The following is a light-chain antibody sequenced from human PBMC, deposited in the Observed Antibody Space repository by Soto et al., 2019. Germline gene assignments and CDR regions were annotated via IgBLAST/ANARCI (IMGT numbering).Light chain of an antibody. Sequence: QSALTQPASVSGSPGQSITISCTGTSSDVGSYNYVSWYQQHPGKAPKLMIYDVTNRPSGVSNRFSGSKSGNTASLTISGLQAEDEADYYCSSYTITSTRVVFGGGTKVTVL. V-gene: IGLV2-14*01. CDR1: SSDVGSYNY. CDR2: DVT. J-gene: IGLJ2*01. CDR3: SSYTITSTRVV.